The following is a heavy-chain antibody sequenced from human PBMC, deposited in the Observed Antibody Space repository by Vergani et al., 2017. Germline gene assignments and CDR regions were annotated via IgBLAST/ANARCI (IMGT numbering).Heavy chain of an antibody. CDR2: ISYDGSNK. J-gene: IGHJ4*02. D-gene: IGHD4-17*01. V-gene: IGHV3-30*18. CDR3: AKEQGGYGDSPDY. Sequence: VQLVESGGGVVQPGRSLRLSCAASGFTFSSYGMHWVRQAPGKGLEWVAVISYDGSNKYYADSVKGRFTISRDNSKNTLYLQMNSLRAEDTAVYYCAKEQGGYGDSPDYWGQGTLVTVSS. CDR1: GFTFSSYG.